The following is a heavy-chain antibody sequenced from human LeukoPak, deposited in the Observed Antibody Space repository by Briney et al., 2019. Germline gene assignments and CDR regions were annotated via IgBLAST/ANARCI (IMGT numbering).Heavy chain of an antibody. D-gene: IGHD5-18*01. CDR1: GYTFTGYY. CDR3: ARAWIQLWRGWLDP. CDR2: INPNSGGT. Sequence: GASVKVSGKASGYTFTGYYMHWVRQAPGQGLEWMGWINPNSGGTNYAQKFQGRVTMTRDTSISTAYMELSRLRSDDTAVYYCARAWIQLWRGWLDPWGQGTLVTVSS. J-gene: IGHJ5*02. V-gene: IGHV1-2*02.